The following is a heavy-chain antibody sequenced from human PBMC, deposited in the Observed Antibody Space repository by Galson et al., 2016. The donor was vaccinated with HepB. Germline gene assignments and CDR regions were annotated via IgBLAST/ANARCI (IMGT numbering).Heavy chain of an antibody. D-gene: IGHD3-10*01. CDR1: GGSISTYY. CDR3: ARDRGVHYGPAPFDY. Sequence: SETLSLTCTVSGGSISTYYWNWIRQSPGKGLEWIGNVYYSGSTNYNPSLESRFTISVETSKNRFSLNLTSVSAADTAVYYCARDRGVHYGPAPFDYWGQGTLVTVSS. J-gene: IGHJ4*02. V-gene: IGHV4-59*01. CDR2: VYYSGST.